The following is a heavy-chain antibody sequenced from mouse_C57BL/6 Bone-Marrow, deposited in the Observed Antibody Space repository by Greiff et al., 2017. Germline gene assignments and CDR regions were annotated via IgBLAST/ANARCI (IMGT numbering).Heavy chain of an antibody. CDR3: ARGLKQGNFDY. V-gene: IGHV3-6*01. J-gene: IGHJ2*01. Sequence: EVQRVESGPGLVKPSQSLSLTCSVTGYSITSGYYWNWIRQFPGNKLEWMGYISYDGSNNYNPSLKNRISITRDTSKNQFFLKLNSVTTEDTATYYCARGLKQGNFDYWGQGTTLTVSS. CDR1: GYSITSGYY. CDR2: ISYDGSN.